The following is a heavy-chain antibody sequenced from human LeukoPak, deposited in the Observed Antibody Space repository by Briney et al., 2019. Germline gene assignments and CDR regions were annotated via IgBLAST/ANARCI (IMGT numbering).Heavy chain of an antibody. CDR1: EFTFNNYI. CDR2: ISPSGDIT. V-gene: IGHV3-23*01. J-gene: IGHJ3*01. Sequence: GGSLRLSCAASEFTFNNYIMNWVRQAPGKGLEWVSGISPSGDITYYADSVMGRFSISRDNPKSTVSLQMSSLRAEDTALYYCVRDLHWGGFDVWGQGTMVTVSS. CDR3: VRDLHWGGFDV. D-gene: IGHD7-27*01.